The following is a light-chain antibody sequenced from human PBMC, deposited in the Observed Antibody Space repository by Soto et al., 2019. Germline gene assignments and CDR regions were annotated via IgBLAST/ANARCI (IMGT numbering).Light chain of an antibody. J-gene: IGKJ4*01. Sequence: DIVMTQSPDSLAVSLGESSTINCNSSQSVLYSSNHQNYLAWYQQKPGQPPQLLIYWASTRESGVPDRFSGSGSGTDFTLTISSLQAEDVAVYYCQQYYTTPLNCGGGTKGDIK. CDR3: QQYYTTPLN. CDR2: WAS. V-gene: IGKV4-1*01. CDR1: QSVLYSSNHQNY.